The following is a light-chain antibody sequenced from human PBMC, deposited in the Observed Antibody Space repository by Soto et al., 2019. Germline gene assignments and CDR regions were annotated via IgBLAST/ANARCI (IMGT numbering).Light chain of an antibody. V-gene: IGLV2-14*01. CDR2: EVS. CDR1: TSDIGVYNY. J-gene: IGLJ3*02. Sequence: QSALTQPASVSGSPGQSITISCTGTTSDIGVYNYVSWYQQHPGKAPKLMIYEVSNRPSGISNRFSGSKSGNATTLTISGLQGEDEADYYCGSYTGSRSWVFGGGTKLTVL. CDR3: GSYTGSRSWV.